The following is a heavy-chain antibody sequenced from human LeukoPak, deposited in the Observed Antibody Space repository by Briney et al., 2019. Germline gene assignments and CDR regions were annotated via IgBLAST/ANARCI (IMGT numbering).Heavy chain of an antibody. J-gene: IGHJ6*03. CDR2: IYTSGST. CDR3: ARSVFDWLFHGYYYYMDV. D-gene: IGHD3-9*01. Sequence: SETLSLTCTVSGGSISSYYGSWIRQPAGKGLEWIGRIYTSGSTNYNPSLKSRVTMSVDTSKNQFSLKLSSVTAADTAVYYCARSVFDWLFHGYYYYMDVWGKGTTVTVSS. V-gene: IGHV4-4*07. CDR1: GGSISSYY.